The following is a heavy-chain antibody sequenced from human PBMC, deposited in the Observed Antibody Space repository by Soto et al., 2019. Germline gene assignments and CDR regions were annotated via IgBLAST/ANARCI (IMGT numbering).Heavy chain of an antibody. CDR2: ISGSGGST. CDR1: VFTFISYA. J-gene: IGHJ5*02. D-gene: IGHD6-19*01. V-gene: IGHV3-23*01. Sequence: GRSLRLSCASSVFTFISYAMSWVRQAPGKGLEWVSAISGSGGSTYYADSVKGRFTISRDNSKNTLCLQMNSLRAEDTAVYYCAKKIAVAGSHWFDPWGQGTLVTVSS. CDR3: AKKIAVAGSHWFDP.